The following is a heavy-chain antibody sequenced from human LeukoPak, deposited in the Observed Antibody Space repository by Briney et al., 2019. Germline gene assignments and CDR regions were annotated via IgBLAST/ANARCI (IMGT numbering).Heavy chain of an antibody. Sequence: PSETLSLTCAVSGGSISSSNWWSWVRQPPGKGLEWIGQIYHSGSTNYNPSLKSRVTISVDKSKNQFSLKLSSVTAADTAVYYCARGGRLGSYYYGMDVWGQGTTVTVSS. J-gene: IGHJ6*02. CDR3: ARGGRLGSYYYGMDV. CDR2: IYHSGST. D-gene: IGHD1-26*01. CDR1: GGSISSSNW. V-gene: IGHV4-4*02.